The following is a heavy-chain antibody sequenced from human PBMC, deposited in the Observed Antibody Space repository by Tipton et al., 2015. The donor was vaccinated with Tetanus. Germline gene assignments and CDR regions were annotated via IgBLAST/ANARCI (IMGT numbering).Heavy chain of an antibody. V-gene: IGHV3-33*01. CDR2: IWYDGSNK. CDR1: GFTFSSYG. D-gene: IGHD2-15*01. Sequence: SLRLSCAASGFTFSSYGMHRVRQAPGKGLEWVAVIWYDGSNKYYADSVKGRFTISRDNSKNTLYLQMNSLRAEDTAVYYCARDQRCSGGSCYHYYYGMDVWGQGTTVTVSS. J-gene: IGHJ6*02. CDR3: ARDQRCSGGSCYHYYYGMDV.